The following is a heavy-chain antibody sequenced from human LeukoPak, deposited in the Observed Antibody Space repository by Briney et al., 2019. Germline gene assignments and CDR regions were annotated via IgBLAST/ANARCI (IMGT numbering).Heavy chain of an antibody. D-gene: IGHD2-2*01. Sequence: GSLRLSCAASGITFSTYAMHWVRQAPGKGLEWVAFISYDGGNEYYADSVKGRFTISRDNAKNSLYLQMNSLRAEDTAVYYCASKTEGYCSSTSCQNWFDPWGQGTLVTVSS. V-gene: IGHV3-30-3*01. CDR3: ASKTEGYCSSTSCQNWFDP. CDR1: GITFSTYA. CDR2: ISYDGGNE. J-gene: IGHJ5*02.